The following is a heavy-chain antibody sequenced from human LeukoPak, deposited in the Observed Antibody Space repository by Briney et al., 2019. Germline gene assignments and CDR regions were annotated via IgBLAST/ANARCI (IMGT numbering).Heavy chain of an antibody. J-gene: IGHJ4*02. CDR3: ARDFGAMGRREPRLPFDY. CDR1: GFTVSSNY. Sequence: GGSLRLSCAASGFTVSSNYMSWVRQAPGKGLEWVANIKQDGSEKYYVDSVKGRFTISRDNAKNSLYLQMNSLRAEDTAVYYCARDFGAMGRREPRLPFDYWGQGTLVTVSS. V-gene: IGHV3-7*01. CDR2: IKQDGSEK. D-gene: IGHD5-18*01.